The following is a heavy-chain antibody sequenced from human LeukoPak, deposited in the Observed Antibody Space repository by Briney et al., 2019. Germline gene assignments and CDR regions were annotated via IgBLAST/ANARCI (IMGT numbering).Heavy chain of an antibody. V-gene: IGHV3-30*04. CDR3: ARAVSSSWYGIYYYYMDV. Sequence: GGSLKLSCAASGFTFSSYAMHWVRQAPGKGLEWVAVISYDGSNKYYADSVKGRFTISRDNSKNTLYLQMNSLRAEDTAVYYCARAVSSSWYGIYYYYMDVWGKGTTVTVSS. D-gene: IGHD6-13*01. J-gene: IGHJ6*03. CDR2: ISYDGSNK. CDR1: GFTFSSYA.